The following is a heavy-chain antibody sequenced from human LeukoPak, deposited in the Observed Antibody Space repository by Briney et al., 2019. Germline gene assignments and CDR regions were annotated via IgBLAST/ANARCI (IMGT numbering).Heavy chain of an antibody. J-gene: IGHJ4*02. Sequence: SETLSLTCTVSGGSISSSGYYWGWIRQPPGKGLEWIGNIYYVGSTYYNPSLKSRVTISVDTSKNQFSLKLSSVTAADTAVYYCARDRSEFDGVLDYFDYWGQGTLVTVSS. CDR2: IYYVGST. CDR1: GGSISSSGYY. V-gene: IGHV4-39*07. D-gene: IGHD4/OR15-4a*01. CDR3: ARDRSEFDGVLDYFDY.